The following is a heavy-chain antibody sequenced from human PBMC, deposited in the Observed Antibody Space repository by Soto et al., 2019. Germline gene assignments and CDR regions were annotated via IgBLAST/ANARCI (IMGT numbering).Heavy chain of an antibody. J-gene: IGHJ6*02. CDR2: IYYSGST. CDR3: ARRVVIGYYYYGMDV. CDR1: GGSISSGGYY. D-gene: IGHD3-3*01. V-gene: IGHV4-31*03. Sequence: SETLSLTCTVSGGSISSGGYYWSWIRQHPGKGLEWIGYIYYSGSTYYNPSLKSRVTISVDTSKNRFSLKLSSVTAADTAVYYCARRVVIGYYYYGMDVWGQGTTVTVSS.